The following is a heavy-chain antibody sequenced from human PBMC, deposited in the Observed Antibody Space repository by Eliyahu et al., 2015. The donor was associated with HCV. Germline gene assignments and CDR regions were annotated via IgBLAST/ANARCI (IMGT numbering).Heavy chain of an antibody. CDR2: IWYDGSNK. D-gene: IGHD2-2*01. J-gene: IGHJ6*02. Sequence: QVQLVESGGGVVQPGRSLRLSCAASGFTFXSYGMHWVRQAPGKGLEWVAVIWYDGSNKYYADSVKGRFTISRDNSKNTLYLQMNSLRAEDTAVYYCARSDIVVTVGGMDVWGQGTTVTVSS. V-gene: IGHV3-33*01. CDR3: ARSDIVVTVGGMDV. CDR1: GFTFXSYG.